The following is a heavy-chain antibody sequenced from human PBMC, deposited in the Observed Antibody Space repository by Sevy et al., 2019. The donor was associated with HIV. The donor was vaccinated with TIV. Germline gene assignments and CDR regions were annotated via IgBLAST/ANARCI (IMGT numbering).Heavy chain of an antibody. CDR2: INQNGSVT. D-gene: IGHD2-15*01. CDR1: GFSLNSFW. CDR3: VRAVATNGSF. V-gene: IGHV3-7*01. J-gene: IGHJ4*02. Sequence: GGSLRLSCAASGFSLNSFWMNWVRQTPGKGLEWVANINQNGSVTYYVDSVKGRFTISRDNSRNLLYLQMTSLRVDDTALYYCVRAVATNGSFWGQGTLVTVSS.